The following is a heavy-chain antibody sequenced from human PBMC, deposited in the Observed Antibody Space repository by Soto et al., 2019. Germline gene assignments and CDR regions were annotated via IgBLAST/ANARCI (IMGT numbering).Heavy chain of an antibody. J-gene: IGHJ4*02. CDR1: GFTFSSYA. D-gene: IGHD2-15*01. V-gene: IGHV3-30-3*01. Sequence: GGSLRLSCAASGFTFSSYAMHWVRQAPGKGLEWVAVISYDGSNKYYADSVKGRFTISRDNSKNTLYLQMNSLRAEDTAVYYCARVRNGVVAANDYWGQGTLVTVSS. CDR3: ARVRNGVVAANDY. CDR2: ISYDGSNK.